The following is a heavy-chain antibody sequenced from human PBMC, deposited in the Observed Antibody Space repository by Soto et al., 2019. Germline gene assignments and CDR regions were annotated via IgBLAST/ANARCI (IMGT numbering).Heavy chain of an antibody. V-gene: IGHV6-1*01. J-gene: IGHJ6*02. CDR3: ARGRRYFDWLGRNYYYGMDV. CDR1: GDSVSSNSAA. D-gene: IGHD3-9*01. Sequence: PSQTLSLTCAISGDSVSSNSAAWNWIRQSPSRGLEWLGRTYYRSKWYNDYAVSVKSRITINPDTSKNQFSLQLNSVTPEDTAVYYCARGRRYFDWLGRNYYYGMDVWGQGTTVTVSS. CDR2: TYYRSKWYN.